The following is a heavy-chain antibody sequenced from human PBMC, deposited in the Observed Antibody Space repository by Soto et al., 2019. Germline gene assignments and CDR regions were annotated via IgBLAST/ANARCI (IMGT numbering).Heavy chain of an antibody. J-gene: IGHJ6*02. V-gene: IGHV1-24*01. CDR1: GYTLTELS. Sequence: ASVKVSCKASGYTLTELSMHWVRQAPGKGLEWMGGFDPEDGETIYAQKFQGRVTMTEDTSTDTAYMELSSLRSEDTAVYYCAXDLYAVARDSSGYYKDVWGQGTTVTVSS. CDR2: FDPEDGET. D-gene: IGHD3-22*01. CDR3: AXDLYAVARDSSGYYKDV.